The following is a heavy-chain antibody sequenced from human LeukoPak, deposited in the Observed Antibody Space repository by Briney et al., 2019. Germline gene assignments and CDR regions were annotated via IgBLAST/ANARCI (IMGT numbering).Heavy chain of an antibody. J-gene: IGHJ6*03. CDR1: GGSISSYY. V-gene: IGHV4-4*07. CDR2: IYTSGST. D-gene: IGHD3-10*01. Sequence: SETLSLTCTVSGGSISSYYWSWIRQPAGKGLEWIGRIYTSGSTNYNPSLKSRVTMSVDTSKNQFSLKLSSVTAADTAVYYCARSLWFGESYYYYYYMDVWGKGTTVTISS. CDR3: ARSLWFGESYYYYYYMDV.